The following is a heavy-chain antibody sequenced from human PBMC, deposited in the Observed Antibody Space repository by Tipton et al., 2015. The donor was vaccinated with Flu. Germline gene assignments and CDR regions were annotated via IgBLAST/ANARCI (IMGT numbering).Heavy chain of an antibody. CDR2: IYTSGST. Sequence: TLSLTCTVSGGSISSYYWSWIRQPAGKGLEWIGRIYTSGSTNYNPSLKSRVTMSVDTSKNQFSLKLSSVTAAGTAAYYCARVCDFWSVGVYYCDYWGKGTLLSVS. CDR3: ARVCDFWSVGVYYCDY. D-gene: IGHD3-3*01. V-gene: IGHV4-4*07. J-gene: IGHJ4*02. CDR1: GGSISSYY.